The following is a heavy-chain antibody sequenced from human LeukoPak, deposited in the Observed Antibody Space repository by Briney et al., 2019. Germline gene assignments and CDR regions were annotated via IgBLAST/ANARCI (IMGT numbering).Heavy chain of an antibody. J-gene: IGHJ4*02. D-gene: IGHD3-22*01. V-gene: IGHV4-39*07. CDR3: ARKSGYYYSLYYFDY. CDR2: IYYSGST. Sequence: SETLSLTCTVSGGSISSSSYYWGWIRQPPGTGLEWIGSIYYSGSTYYNPSLKSRVTISVDTSKNQFSLKLSSVTAADTAVYYCARKSGYYYSLYYFDYWGQGTLVTVSS. CDR1: GGSISSSSYY.